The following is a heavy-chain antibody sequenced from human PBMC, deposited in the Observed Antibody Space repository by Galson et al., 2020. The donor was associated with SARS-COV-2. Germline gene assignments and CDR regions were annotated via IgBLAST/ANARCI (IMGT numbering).Heavy chain of an antibody. V-gene: IGHV3-13*01. J-gene: IGHJ6*03. D-gene: IGHD4-17*01. CDR3: ARGMTTVTTGYPTYYYYYMDV. CDR1: GFTFSSYD. CDR2: IGTAGDT. Sequence: GESLKISCAASGFTFSSYDMHWVRQATGKGLEWVSAIGTAGDTYYPGSVKGRFTISRENAKNSLYLQMNSLRAGDTAVYYCARGMTTVTTGYPTYYYYYMDVWGKGTTVTVSS.